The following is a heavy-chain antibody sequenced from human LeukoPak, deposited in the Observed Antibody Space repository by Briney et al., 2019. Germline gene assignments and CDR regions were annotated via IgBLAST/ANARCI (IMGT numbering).Heavy chain of an antibody. D-gene: IGHD2-2*01. CDR1: GYTFTSYG. CDR3: ARGGMLRYADY. CDR2: INPNSGGT. Sequence: GASVKVSCKASGYTFTSYGISWVRQAPGQGLEWMGWINPNSGGTNYAQKFQGRVTMTRDTSISTAYMELSRLRSDDTAVYYCARGGMLRYADYWGQGTLVTASS. J-gene: IGHJ4*02. V-gene: IGHV1-2*02.